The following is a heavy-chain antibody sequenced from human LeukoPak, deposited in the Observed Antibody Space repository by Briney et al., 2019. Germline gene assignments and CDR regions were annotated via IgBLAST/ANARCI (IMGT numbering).Heavy chain of an antibody. CDR3: ARDLGLGRGWYGGDY. CDR1: GFHFCIYA. CDR2: IRNDGSSK. J-gene: IGHJ4*02. D-gene: IGHD6-19*01. Sequence: GGSVRLSCAAWGFHFCIYAVLWAGPAPGRGVEWVAFIRNDGSSKYYADSVKGRFTLSRDNSKYTVYLQMNSLRGEDTAVYYCARDLGLGRGWYGGDYWGQGTLVTVSS. V-gene: IGHV3-30-3*01.